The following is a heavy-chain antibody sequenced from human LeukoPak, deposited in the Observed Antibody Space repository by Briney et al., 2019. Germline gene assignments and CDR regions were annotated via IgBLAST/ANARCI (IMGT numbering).Heavy chain of an antibody. J-gene: IGHJ4*02. D-gene: IGHD6-13*01. Sequence: PGGSLRLSCAASGFTFSSYSMNWVRQAPGKGLEWVSYISSSSSTIYYADSVKGRFTISRDNAKNSLYLQMNSLRAEDTALYYCATIRKSIAAAGTGDYWGQGTLVTVSS. CDR1: GFTFSSYS. V-gene: IGHV3-48*04. CDR2: ISSSSSTI. CDR3: ATIRKSIAAAGTGDY.